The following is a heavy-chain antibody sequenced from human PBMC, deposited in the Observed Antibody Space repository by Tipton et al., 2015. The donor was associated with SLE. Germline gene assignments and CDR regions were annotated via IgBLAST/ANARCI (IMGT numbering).Heavy chain of an antibody. CDR1: GGSISSYC. Sequence: GLVKPSETLSLTCTVSGGSISSYCWSWIRQSPAKGLEWIGYICYSGTTNYSPSFKTRVTMSLATTKNQFSLKMSSVTVADTAMYYCARGGTSGGDYWGQGTLVTVSS. V-gene: IGHV4-59*01. D-gene: IGHD3-16*01. CDR3: ARGGTSGGDY. CDR2: ICYSGTT. J-gene: IGHJ4*02.